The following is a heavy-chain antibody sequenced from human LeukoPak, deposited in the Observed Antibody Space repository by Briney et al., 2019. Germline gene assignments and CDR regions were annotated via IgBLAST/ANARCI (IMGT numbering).Heavy chain of an antibody. CDR3: ASQYYYDSSGYMRDY. J-gene: IGHJ4*02. CDR2: IYYSGST. CDR1: GGSISSGGYY. D-gene: IGHD3-22*01. V-gene: IGHV4-31*03. Sequence: SETLSLTCTVSGGSISSGGYYWSWIRQHPGKGLEWIGYIYYSGSTYYNPSLKSRVTISVDTSKNQFSLKLSSVTAADTAVYYCASQYYYDSSGYMRDYWGQGTLVTVSS.